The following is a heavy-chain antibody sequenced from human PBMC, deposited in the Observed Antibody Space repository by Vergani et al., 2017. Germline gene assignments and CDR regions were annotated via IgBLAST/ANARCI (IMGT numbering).Heavy chain of an antibody. J-gene: IGHJ4*02. V-gene: IGHV3-48*01. CDR2: ISRSGSPV. CDR1: GFTLSNFG. CDR3: ARDYQYYYDISGYSSRSAYDY. Sequence: EVQLVESGGGLVQPGGSLRLSCAASGFTLSNFGMNWVRQAPGKGLEWLAFISRSGSPVYYADSVQGRFTISRDTADNTLHLQMNSLRVEDTAVYYCARDYQYYYDISGYSSRSAYDYWGQGILVSVSS. D-gene: IGHD3-22*01.